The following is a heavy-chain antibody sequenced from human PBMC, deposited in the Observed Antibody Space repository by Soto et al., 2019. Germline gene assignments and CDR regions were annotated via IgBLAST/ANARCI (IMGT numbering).Heavy chain of an antibody. Sequence: SGPTLVNPTQTLTLTCTFSGFSLSTSGMRVSWIRQPPGKALEWLARIDWDDDKFYSTSLKTRLTISKDTSKNQVVLTMTNMDPVDTATYYCALFTMVRGVTVLDYWGQGTLVTVSS. CDR3: ALFTMVRGVTVLDY. V-gene: IGHV2-70*04. CDR2: IDWDDDK. J-gene: IGHJ4*02. D-gene: IGHD3-10*01. CDR1: GFSLSTSGMR.